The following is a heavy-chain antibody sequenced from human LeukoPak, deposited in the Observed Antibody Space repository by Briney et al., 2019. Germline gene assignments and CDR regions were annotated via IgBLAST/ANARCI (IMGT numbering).Heavy chain of an antibody. CDR3: AFGGSIAAAGAFDI. D-gene: IGHD6-13*01. CDR1: GVSISSYY. CDR2: IYYSGST. J-gene: IGHJ3*02. V-gene: IGHV4-59*01. Sequence: SETLSLTRTVSGVSISSYYWSWIRQPPGKGLEWIGYIYYSGSTNYNPSLKSRVTISVDTSKNQFSLKLSSVTAADTAVYYCAFGGSIAAAGAFDIWGQGTMVTVSS.